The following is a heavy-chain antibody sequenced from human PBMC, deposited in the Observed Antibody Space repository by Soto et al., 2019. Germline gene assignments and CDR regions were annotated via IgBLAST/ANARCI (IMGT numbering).Heavy chain of an antibody. CDR3: ARDRGSSSWYGAEYFQH. J-gene: IGHJ1*01. CDR2: INPNSGGT. V-gene: IGHV1-2*02. CDR1: GYTFTSYY. Sequence: QVQLVQSGAEVKKPGASVKVSCKASGYTFTSYYMHWVRQAPGQGLEWMGWINPNSGGTNYAQKFQGRVTMTRDTSISSAYIELSRLRSDDTAVYYCARDRGSSSWYGAEYFQHWGQGTLVTVSS. D-gene: IGHD6-13*01.